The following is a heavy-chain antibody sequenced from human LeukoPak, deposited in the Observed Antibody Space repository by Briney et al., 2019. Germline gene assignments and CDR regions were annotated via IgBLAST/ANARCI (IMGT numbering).Heavy chain of an antibody. J-gene: IGHJ4*02. CDR2: IYHSGST. D-gene: IGHD6-6*01. Sequence: SETLSLTCTVSGGSISSGGYYWSWIRQPPGKGLEWIGYIYHSGSTYYNPSLKSRVTISVDRSKNQFSLKLSSVTAADTAVYYCASEQLVPQFDYWGQGTLVTVSS. CDR1: GGSISSGGYY. CDR3: ASEQLVPQFDY. V-gene: IGHV4-30-2*01.